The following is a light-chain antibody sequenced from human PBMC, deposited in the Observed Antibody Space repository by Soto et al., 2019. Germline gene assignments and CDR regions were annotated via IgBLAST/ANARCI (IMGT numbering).Light chain of an antibody. CDR3: QHYGSSPVS. V-gene: IGKV3-20*01. J-gene: IGKJ2*03. CDR1: QSVSSTN. CDR2: GSS. Sequence: EIVLTQSPGTLSLSPGESATLSCRASQSVSSTNLAWYQQKAGQSPRLVMFGSSSRATGIPDSFSGSGSGTDFTLTISRLEPEDFAAYYCQHYGSSPVSFGQGTKLEIK.